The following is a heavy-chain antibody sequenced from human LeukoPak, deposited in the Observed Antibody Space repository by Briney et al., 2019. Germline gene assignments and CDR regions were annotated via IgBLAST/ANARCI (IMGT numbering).Heavy chain of an antibody. D-gene: IGHD5-18*01. Sequence: GGSLRLSCAASGFTFSSYSMNWVRQAPGKGLDWVSSISSSSSYIYYADSVKGRFTISRDNAKNSLYLQMNSLRAEDTAVYYCARDEGYSYGYLYWGQGTLVTVSS. CDR3: ARDEGYSYGYLY. CDR2: ISSSSSYI. V-gene: IGHV3-21*01. CDR1: GFTFSSYS. J-gene: IGHJ4*02.